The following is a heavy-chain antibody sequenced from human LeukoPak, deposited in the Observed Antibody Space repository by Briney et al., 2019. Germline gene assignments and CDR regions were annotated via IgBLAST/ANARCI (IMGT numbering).Heavy chain of an antibody. D-gene: IGHD2-15*01. Sequence: GGSLRLSCAVSGFTFSSYEMNWVRQAPGKGLEGVSYISSSGSTVYYADSVKGRFTISRDNAKTSLYLQMNSLRAEDTAVYYCARQKRFTDIIAFWGQGTLVTVSS. CDR2: ISSSGSTV. J-gene: IGHJ1*01. V-gene: IGHV3-48*03. CDR3: ARQKRFTDIIAF. CDR1: GFTFSSYE.